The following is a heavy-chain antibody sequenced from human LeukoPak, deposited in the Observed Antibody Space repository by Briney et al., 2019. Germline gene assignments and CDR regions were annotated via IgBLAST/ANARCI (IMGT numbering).Heavy chain of an antibody. Sequence: PSETLSLTCTVSGGSISSGGYYWSWIRQHPGKGLEWIGYIYYSESTYYNPSLKSRVTISVDTSKNQFSLKLSSVTAADTAVYYCARAAYCSSTSCYNPRWYFDLWGRGTLVTVSS. D-gene: IGHD2-2*02. J-gene: IGHJ2*01. CDR3: ARAAYCSSTSCYNPRWYFDL. CDR2: IYYSEST. V-gene: IGHV4-31*03. CDR1: GGSISSGGYY.